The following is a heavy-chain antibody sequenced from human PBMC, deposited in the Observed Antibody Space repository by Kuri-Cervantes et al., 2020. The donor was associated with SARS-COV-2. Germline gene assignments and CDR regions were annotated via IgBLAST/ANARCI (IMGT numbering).Heavy chain of an antibody. CDR2: ISSSGSTI. Sequence: GESLKISCAASGFTFSSYETNWVRQAPGKGLEWVSYISSSGSTIYYADSVKGRFTISRDNAENSLYLQMNSLRAEDTAVYYCARVGGPRAKDPEDSSGYPTDYWGQGTLVTVSS. V-gene: IGHV3-48*03. CDR1: GFTFSSYE. CDR3: ARVGGPRAKDPEDSSGYPTDY. D-gene: IGHD3-22*01. J-gene: IGHJ4*02.